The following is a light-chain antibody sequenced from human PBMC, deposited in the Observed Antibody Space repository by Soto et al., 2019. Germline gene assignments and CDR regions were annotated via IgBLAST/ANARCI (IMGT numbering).Light chain of an antibody. Sequence: EIVLTQSPATLSLSPGERATLPCRASQSVNNYLAWYQQNPGQAPRLLIYDTSDRATGITARFSVSGSGTDFTLTISSLEPEDFAFYYCQQRSNWPSFGQGTRLEI. CDR1: QSVNNY. J-gene: IGKJ5*01. CDR2: DTS. V-gene: IGKV3-11*01. CDR3: QQRSNWPS.